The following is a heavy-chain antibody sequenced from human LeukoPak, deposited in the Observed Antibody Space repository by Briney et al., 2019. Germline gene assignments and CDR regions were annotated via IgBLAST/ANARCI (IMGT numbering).Heavy chain of an antibody. CDR2: ISGTGGTT. CDR3: VKSPLNLGYCSGGSCHYSDY. CDR1: GFTFSSCA. V-gene: IGHV3-23*01. D-gene: IGHD2-15*01. J-gene: IGHJ4*02. Sequence: PGGSLRLSCVGSGFTFSSCAMIWVRQTPGKGLEWVSVISGTGGTTYDADSVKGRFTISRDNSKNTLYLQMNSLRAEDTAVYYCVKSPLNLGYCSGGSCHYSDYWGQGTLVTVSS.